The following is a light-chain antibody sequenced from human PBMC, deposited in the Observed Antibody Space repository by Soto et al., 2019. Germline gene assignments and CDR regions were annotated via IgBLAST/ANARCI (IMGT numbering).Light chain of an antibody. Sequence: EIVMTQSPATLSVSPGERATLSCRASQSVSSNLAWYQQKPGHAPMLLIYVATTRATNIPARFSSSGSGTEFTITISSLQSEDSAVYCCHQYNHWYSFGQGTKLEIK. J-gene: IGKJ2*01. CDR3: HQYNHWYS. V-gene: IGKV3-15*01. CDR2: VAT. CDR1: QSVSSN.